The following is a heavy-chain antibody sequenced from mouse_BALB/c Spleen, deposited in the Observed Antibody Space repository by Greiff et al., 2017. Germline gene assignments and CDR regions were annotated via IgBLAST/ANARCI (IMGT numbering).Heavy chain of an antibody. Sequence: EVNVVESGGGLVKPGGSLKLSCAASGFTFSSYTMSWVRQTPEKRLEWVATISSGGSYTYYPDSVKGRFTISRDNAKNTLYLQMSSLKSEDTAMYYCTRDDGYFDVWGAGTTVTVSS. CDR3: TRDDGYFDV. CDR1: GFTFSSYT. V-gene: IGHV5-6-4*01. CDR2: ISSGGSYT. J-gene: IGHJ1*01. D-gene: IGHD2-3*01.